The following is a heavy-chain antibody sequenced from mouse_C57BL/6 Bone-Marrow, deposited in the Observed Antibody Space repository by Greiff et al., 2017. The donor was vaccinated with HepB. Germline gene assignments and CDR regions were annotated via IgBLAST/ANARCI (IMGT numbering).Heavy chain of an antibody. CDR3: ARDGITTVEGAY. D-gene: IGHD1-1*01. CDR1: GYTFTSYG. Sequence: VQLQQSGAELARPGASVKLSCKASGYTFTSYGISWVKQRTGQGLEWIGEIYPRSGNTYYNEKFKGKATLTADKSSSTAYMELRSLTSEDSAVYFCARDGITTVEGAYWGQGTLVTVSA. V-gene: IGHV1-81*01. J-gene: IGHJ3*01. CDR2: IYPRSGNT.